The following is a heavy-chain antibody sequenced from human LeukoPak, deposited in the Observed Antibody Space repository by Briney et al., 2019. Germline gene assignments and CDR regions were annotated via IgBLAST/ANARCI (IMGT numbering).Heavy chain of an antibody. J-gene: IGHJ4*02. CDR2: IYYSGST. V-gene: IGHV4-61*10. CDR1: GGSISSGSYY. CDR3: ARAGYSSSSDLDY. Sequence: SETLSLTCTVSGGSISSGSYYWSWIRQPAGKGLEWIGYIYYSGSTNYNPSLKSRVTISVDTSKNQFSLKLSSVTAADTAVYYCARAGYSSSSDLDYWGPLTLATVSS. D-gene: IGHD6-6*01.